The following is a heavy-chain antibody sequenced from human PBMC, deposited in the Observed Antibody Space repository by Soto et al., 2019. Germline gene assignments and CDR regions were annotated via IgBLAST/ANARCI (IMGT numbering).Heavy chain of an antibody. CDR2: IKQDGSEK. J-gene: IGHJ3*02. Sequence: GGSLRLSCAASGFTFSSYWISWVRQAPWKGLEWVANIKQDGSEKYYVDSVKARFTISRDNAKNSLYMGMNSLRAEDTAVYYCGGNIQGVVTTHDTFDILGQGTMVTVSS. CDR3: GGNIQGVVTTHDTFDI. V-gene: IGHV3-7*01. CDR1: GFTFSSYW. D-gene: IGHD2-15*01.